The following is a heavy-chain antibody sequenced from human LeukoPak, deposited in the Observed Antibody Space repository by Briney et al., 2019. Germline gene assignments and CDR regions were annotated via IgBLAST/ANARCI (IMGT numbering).Heavy chain of an antibody. CDR3: ARDPTVTPFDY. CDR2: IYYSGST. CDR1: GGSISSYY. V-gene: IGHV4-59*01. D-gene: IGHD4-17*01. Sequence: SETPSLTCTVSGGSISSYYWSWIRQPPGKGLEWIGYIYYSGSTNYNPSLESRVTISVDTSKNQFFLKLSSVTAADTAVYYCARDPTVTPFDYWGQGTLVTVSS. J-gene: IGHJ4*02.